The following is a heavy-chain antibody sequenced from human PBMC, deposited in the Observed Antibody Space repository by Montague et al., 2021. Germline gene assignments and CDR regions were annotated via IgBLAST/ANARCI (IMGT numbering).Heavy chain of an antibody. V-gene: IGHV4-59*13. Sequence: SETLSLTCTVSGGSISNYYWTWIRQPPGKGLEWIGFISYSGSTNFNPSLKSRVTISLDTSKNQFSLNLSSVTAAGTAVYYCARDTSPDGFDIWGQGTMVTVSS. CDR2: ISYSGST. CDR1: GGSISNYY. J-gene: IGHJ3*02. CDR3: ARDTSPDGFDI.